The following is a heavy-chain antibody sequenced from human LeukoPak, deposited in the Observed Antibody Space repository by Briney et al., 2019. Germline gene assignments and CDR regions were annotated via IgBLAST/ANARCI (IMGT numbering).Heavy chain of an antibody. V-gene: IGHV4-34*01. CDR2: INHSGST. J-gene: IGHJ4*02. CDR3: ARVTGYMIEDYFDY. D-gene: IGHD3-22*01. Sequence: SETLSLTCTVSGGSISSYYWSWIRQPPGKGLEWIGEINHSGSTNYNPSLKSRVTISVDTSKNQFSLKLSSVTAADTAVYYCARVTGYMIEDYFDYWGQGTLVTVSS. CDR1: GGSISSYY.